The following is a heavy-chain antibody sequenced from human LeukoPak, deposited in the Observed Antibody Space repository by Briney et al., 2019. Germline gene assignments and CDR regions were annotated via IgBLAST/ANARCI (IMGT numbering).Heavy chain of an antibody. V-gene: IGHV6-1*01. CDR3: AGEPEQQLVRAWFDP. Sequence: SQTLSLTCVISGDSVSSNSAAWNWIRQSPSRGLEWLGRTYYRSKWFNDYAVSVKSRITIKPDTSKNQFSLQLNSVTPEDTAMYYCAGEPEQQLVRAWFDPWGQGTLVTVSS. CDR1: GDSVSSNSAA. D-gene: IGHD6-13*01. J-gene: IGHJ5*02. CDR2: TYYRSKWFN.